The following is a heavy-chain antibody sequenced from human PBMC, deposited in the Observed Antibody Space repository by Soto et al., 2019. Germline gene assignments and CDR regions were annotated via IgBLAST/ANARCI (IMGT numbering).Heavy chain of an antibody. CDR2: ISGSGTTI. CDR1: GFSLRGYS. J-gene: IGHJ4*02. Sequence: EVQLVESEGGFVQPGGSLRLSCAASGFSLRGYSMIWVRQAPGKGLEWVSYISGSGTTIYYADSVKGRFTISRDNAKNSVYLQMNSLGDEDTAVYYCARGAGYGDYGGYWGQGTLVTVSS. D-gene: IGHD4-17*01. V-gene: IGHV3-48*02. CDR3: ARGAGYGDYGGY.